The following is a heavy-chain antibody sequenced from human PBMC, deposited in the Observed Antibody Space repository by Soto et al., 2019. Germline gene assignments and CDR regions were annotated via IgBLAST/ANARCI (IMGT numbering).Heavy chain of an antibody. CDR1: GFTFSSYA. CDR2: ISTSGETA. D-gene: IGHD4-17*01. Sequence: GGSLRLSCAASGFTFSSYAMSWVRQAPGKGLEWVSTISTSGETAHYGDSVRGRFTISRDNSKNTLDLQMSSLRSEDTAVYYCARVPFVNFGDSVPFDYWGQGTLVTVSS. CDR3: ARVPFVNFGDSVPFDY. V-gene: IGHV3-23*01. J-gene: IGHJ4*02.